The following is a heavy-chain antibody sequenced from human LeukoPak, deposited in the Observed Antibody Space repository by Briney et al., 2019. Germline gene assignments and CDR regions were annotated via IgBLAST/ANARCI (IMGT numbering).Heavy chain of an antibody. D-gene: IGHD5-24*01. CDR2: IYYSGST. CDR1: GGSISRYY. V-gene: IGHV4-59*08. Sequence: SETLSLTCTVSGGSISRYYWSWIRQPPGKGLEWIGYIYYSGSTNYNPFLKSRVTLSVDTSRSHFSLKLSSVTAADTAVYYCARLTRDGYNAYLDYWGQGTLVTVSS. CDR3: ARLTRDGYNAYLDY. J-gene: IGHJ4*02.